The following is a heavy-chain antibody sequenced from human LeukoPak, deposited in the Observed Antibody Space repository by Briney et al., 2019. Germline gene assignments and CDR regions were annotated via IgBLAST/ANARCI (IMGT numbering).Heavy chain of an antibody. V-gene: IGHV1-18*01. CDR2: ISTYNGNT. CDR1: GYTFTSYG. Sequence: ASVKVSCKASGYTFTSYGISWVRQAPGQGLEWMGWISTYNGNTNYAQKLQDRVTMTTDTSTSTAYMELRSLRSDETAVYYCARDQRVVLLWFGEPGWFDPWGQGTLVTVSS. CDR3: ARDQRVVLLWFGEPGWFDP. J-gene: IGHJ5*02. D-gene: IGHD3-10*01.